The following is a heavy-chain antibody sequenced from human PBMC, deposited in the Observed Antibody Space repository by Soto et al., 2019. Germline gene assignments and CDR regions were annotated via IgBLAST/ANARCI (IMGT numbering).Heavy chain of an antibody. D-gene: IGHD3-3*01. CDR1: GFTVSSNY. Sequence: EVQLVESGGGLIQPGGSLRLSCAASGFTVSSNYMSWVRQAPGKGLEWVSVIYSGGSTYYADSVKGRFTISRDNSKNTLHLQMNSLRAEDTAVYYCARGPDFWSGYSFDPWGQGTLVTVSS. CDR3: ARGPDFWSGYSFDP. V-gene: IGHV3-53*01. J-gene: IGHJ5*02. CDR2: IYSGGST.